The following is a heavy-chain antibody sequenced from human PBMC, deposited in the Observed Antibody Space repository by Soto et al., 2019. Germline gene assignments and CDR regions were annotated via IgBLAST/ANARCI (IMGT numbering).Heavy chain of an antibody. Sequence: QVQLQESGPGLVKPSETLSLTCTVSGGSISSYYWSWIRQPPGKGLEWIGYIYYSGSTNYNPSLKSRVTISVDTSKNQFSLKLSSVTAADTAVYYCARHDCSGGSRYGNYNWFDPWGQGTLVTVSS. CDR2: IYYSGST. V-gene: IGHV4-59*08. CDR3: ARHDCSGGSRYGNYNWFDP. J-gene: IGHJ5*02. CDR1: GGSISSYY. D-gene: IGHD2-15*01.